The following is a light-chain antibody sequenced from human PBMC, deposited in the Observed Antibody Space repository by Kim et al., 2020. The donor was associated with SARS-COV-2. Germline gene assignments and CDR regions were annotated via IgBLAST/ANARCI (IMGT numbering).Light chain of an antibody. J-gene: IGKJ4*01. Sequence: PGERATLSCRASQSVSSNLAWYQQKPGQAPGLLIYGASTRATGIPDRFSGSGSGTDFTLTISSLEPEDFSTYYCQQRDSWPPAVSFGGGTKVDIK. CDR3: QQRDSWPPAVS. V-gene: IGKV3-11*01. CDR2: GAS. CDR1: QSVSSN.